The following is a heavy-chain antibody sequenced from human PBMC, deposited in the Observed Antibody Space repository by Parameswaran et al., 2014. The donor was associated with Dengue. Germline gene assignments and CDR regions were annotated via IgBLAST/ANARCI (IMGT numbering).Heavy chain of an antibody. V-gene: IGHV3-48*03. Sequence: VRQAPGKGLEWVSYISSSGSTIYYADSVKGRFTISRDNAKNSLYLQMNSLRAEDTAVYYCARRDGGATLGYWGQGTLVTVSS. D-gene: IGHD1-26*01. J-gene: IGHJ4*02. CDR3: ARRDGGATLGY. CDR2: ISSSGSTI.